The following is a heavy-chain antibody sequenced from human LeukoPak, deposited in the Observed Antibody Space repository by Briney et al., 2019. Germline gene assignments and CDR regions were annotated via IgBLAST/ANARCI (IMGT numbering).Heavy chain of an antibody. V-gene: IGHV5-51*01. D-gene: IGHD1-7*01. CDR2: IYPGDSDT. CDR1: GYSFTNYW. J-gene: IGHJ5*02. CDR3: ARRTSANWFDP. Sequence: GESLKISCKGSGYSFTNYWIGWVRQMPGEGLEWMGIIYPGDSDTRYSPSFQGQVTISADKSISTAYLQWSSLKASDTAIYFCARRTSANWFDPWGQGTLVTVSS.